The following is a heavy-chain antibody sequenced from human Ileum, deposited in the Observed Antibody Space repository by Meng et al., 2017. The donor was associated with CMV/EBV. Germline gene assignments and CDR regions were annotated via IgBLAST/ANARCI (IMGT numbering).Heavy chain of an antibody. CDR1: GFTCRYAW. CDR2: IKNKAECGTI. J-gene: IGHJ4*02. Sequence: AGSGFTCRYAWMSWIRQAPWKGLEWVSRIKNKAECGTIAFNASVKGRFPITRDDSKKTLSLQMNSLTTAYTAVYYCAARTGMTDFDYWGQGTLVTVSS. V-gene: IGHV3-15*01. CDR3: AARTGMTDFDY. D-gene: IGHD1-1*01.